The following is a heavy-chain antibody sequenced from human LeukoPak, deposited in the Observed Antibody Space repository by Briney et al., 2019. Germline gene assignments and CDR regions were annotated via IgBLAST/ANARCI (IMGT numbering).Heavy chain of an antibody. V-gene: IGHV3-23*01. Sequence: PGGSLRLSCAASGFTFSSYAMSWVRQAPGNGLEWVSAISGSGGSTYYADSVKGRFTISRDNSKNTLYLQMNSLRAEDTAVYYCAKDGEWLVSFDYWGQGTLVTVSS. CDR2: ISGSGGST. CDR3: AKDGEWLVSFDY. D-gene: IGHD6-19*01. CDR1: GFTFSSYA. J-gene: IGHJ4*02.